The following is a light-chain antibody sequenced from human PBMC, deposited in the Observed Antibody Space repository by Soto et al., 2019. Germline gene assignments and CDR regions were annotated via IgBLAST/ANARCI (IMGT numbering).Light chain of an antibody. J-gene: IGLJ1*01. CDR3: QSYDSSLRRV. CDR1: NSDIGGGYD. CDR2: ANN. V-gene: IGLV1-40*01. Sequence: QSVLTQPPSVSGAPGQRVTISCTGSNSDIGGGYDVHWYQQLPGTAPKLVIYANNNRPSGVPDRFSASKSGTSASLAITGHEADDEADYYCQSYDSSLRRVFGTGTKLTVL.